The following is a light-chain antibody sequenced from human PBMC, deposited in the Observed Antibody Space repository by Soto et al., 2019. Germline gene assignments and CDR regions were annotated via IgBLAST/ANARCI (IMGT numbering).Light chain of an antibody. CDR3: QQRSSWPRV. V-gene: IGKV3-11*01. CDR2: DAS. J-gene: IGKJ4*02. Sequence: EIVLTQSPATLSLYLGERATLSCRASQNINTYLVWYQQKPGQSPRLLIYDASKRATGIPDRFSGSGSGTDFTLTISSLVPEDFALYYCQQRSSWPRVFGGGTKVEIK. CDR1: QNINTY.